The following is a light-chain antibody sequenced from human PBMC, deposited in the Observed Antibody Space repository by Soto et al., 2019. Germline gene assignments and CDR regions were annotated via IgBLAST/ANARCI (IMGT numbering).Light chain of an antibody. CDR1: QSVSSK. Sequence: EIVMTQSPATLSLSPGERATLSCRASQSVSSKLAWYQQKPGQAPRLLIYGASTRATGIPAWFSGSGSGTEFTLTISSLQSEDFSIYYCQQYNNWPPWTFGQGTKVEIK. J-gene: IGKJ1*01. V-gene: IGKV3-15*01. CDR3: QQYNNWPPWT. CDR2: GAS.